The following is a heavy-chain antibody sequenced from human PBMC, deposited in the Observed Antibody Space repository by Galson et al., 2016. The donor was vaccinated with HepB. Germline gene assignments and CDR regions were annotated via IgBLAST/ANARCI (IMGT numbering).Heavy chain of an antibody. D-gene: IGHD3-22*01. CDR3: ARALYYYDTSGYHLDY. CDR2: TYYRSKWYN. Sequence: CAISGDSVSRSSVAWNWIRQSPSRGPEWLGRTYYRSKWYNDYGVSVKSRITINADTSKNQFSLQLNSVTPEDTAVYYCARALYYYDTSGYHLDYWGQGTLVTVSS. J-gene: IGHJ4*02. V-gene: IGHV6-1*01. CDR1: GDSVSRSSVA.